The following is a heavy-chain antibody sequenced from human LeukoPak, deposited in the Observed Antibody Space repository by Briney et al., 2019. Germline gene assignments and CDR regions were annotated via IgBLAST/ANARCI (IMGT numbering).Heavy chain of an antibody. CDR2: ISSSSSSYI. Sequence: GGSLRLSCAVSGFTFSSYSMNWVRQAPGKGLEWVSSISSSSSSYIYYADSVKGRFIISRDNAKDSLYLQMNSLRAEDTAVYYCARDLSGVVPAAISGFDPWGQGTLVTVSS. V-gene: IGHV3-21*01. J-gene: IGHJ5*02. CDR1: GFTFSSYS. CDR3: ARDLSGVVPAAISGFDP. D-gene: IGHD2-2*01.